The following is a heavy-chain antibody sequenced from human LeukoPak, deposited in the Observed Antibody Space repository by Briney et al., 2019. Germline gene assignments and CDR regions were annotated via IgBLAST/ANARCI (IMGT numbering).Heavy chain of an antibody. CDR1: GYPFSAHF. J-gene: IGHJ4*02. D-gene: IGHD3-10*01. CDR3: VRGTPTPGMNY. V-gene: IGHV7-4-1*02. CDR2: IDTTTGNP. Sequence: ASVKVSCKASGYPFSAHFLNWVRQAPGQGLEWMGNIDTTTGNPRYAQDFTGRFVFSLDTSVSTAYLQITSLKADDTAAYYCVRGTPTPGMNYWGQGTQVTVSS.